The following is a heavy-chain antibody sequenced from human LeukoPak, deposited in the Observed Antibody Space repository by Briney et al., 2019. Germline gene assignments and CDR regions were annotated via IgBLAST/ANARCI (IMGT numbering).Heavy chain of an antibody. V-gene: IGHV1-8*01. J-gene: IGHJ6*02. D-gene: IGHD3-3*01. CDR1: GYTFTSYD. CDR3: AREGPYYDFWSGSYYYYGMDV. Sequence: ASVKVSCKASGYTFTSYDINWVRQATGQGLEWMGWMNPNSGNTGYAQKFQGRVTTTRNTSISTAYMELSSLRSEDTAVYYCAREGPYYDFWSGSYYYYGMDVWGQGTTVTVSS. CDR2: MNPNSGNT.